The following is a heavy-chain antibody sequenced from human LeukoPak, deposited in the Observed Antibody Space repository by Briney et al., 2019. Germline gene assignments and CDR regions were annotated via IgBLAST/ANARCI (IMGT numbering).Heavy chain of an antibody. CDR1: GFTFSSYA. Sequence: GGSLRLSCAASGFTFSSYAMHWVRQAPGKGLEWVAVISYHGSNKYYADSVKGRFTISRDNSKNTLYLQMNSLRTEDTAVYYCARQEYYGGNDYGMDVWGQGTTVTVSS. V-gene: IGHV3-30-3*01. J-gene: IGHJ6*02. CDR3: ARQEYYGGNDYGMDV. CDR2: ISYHGSNK. D-gene: IGHD4-23*01.